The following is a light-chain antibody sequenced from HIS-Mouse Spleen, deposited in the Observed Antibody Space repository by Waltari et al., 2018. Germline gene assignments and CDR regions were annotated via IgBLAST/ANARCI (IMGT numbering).Light chain of an antibody. Sequence: QSALTQPASVSGSPGQSITISCTGTSSDVGGYKLFSWYQQHPGKAPKLMIYEGSKRPSGVSNRFSGSKSGNTASLTISGLQAEDEADYYCCSYAGSSTWVFGGGTKLTVL. J-gene: IGLJ3*02. CDR3: CSYAGSSTWV. CDR1: SSDVGGYKL. V-gene: IGLV2-23*01. CDR2: EGS.